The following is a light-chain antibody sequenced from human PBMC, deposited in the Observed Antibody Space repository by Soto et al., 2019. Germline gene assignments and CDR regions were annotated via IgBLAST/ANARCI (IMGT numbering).Light chain of an antibody. J-gene: IGLJ1*01. Sequence: QSALTQPPSASGSPGQSVTISCTGTSSDVGGYNFVSWYQQHPGKAPKLMISEVNKRPSGVPNRFSGSKSGNTASLTVSGLQAEDEADYYCSSYAGNNNRYVFGTGTKLTVL. CDR3: SSYAGNNNRYV. CDR2: EVN. V-gene: IGLV2-8*01. CDR1: SSDVGGYNF.